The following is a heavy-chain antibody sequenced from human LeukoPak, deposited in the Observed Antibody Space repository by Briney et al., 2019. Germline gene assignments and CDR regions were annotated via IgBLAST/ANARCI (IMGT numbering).Heavy chain of an antibody. CDR1: GFSISTYW. CDR3: ARGYCSGGVCHSIYFDY. J-gene: IGHJ4*02. Sequence: PGGSLRLSCAASGFSISTYWMSWVRQAPGKGLEWVANIKQDGSKKYYVDSVKGRFTMSRDNAKNSLYLQMSSLRAEDTAVYYCARGYCSGGVCHSIYFDYWGQGTLVTVSS. D-gene: IGHD2-8*02. V-gene: IGHV3-7*01. CDR2: IKQDGSKK.